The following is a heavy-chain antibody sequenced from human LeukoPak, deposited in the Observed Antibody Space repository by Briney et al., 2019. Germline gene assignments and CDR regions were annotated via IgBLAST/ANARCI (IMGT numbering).Heavy chain of an antibody. CDR2: IGSNGDST. CDR1: GFTFTIYA. CDR3: ARGGYDMDV. D-gene: IGHD2-2*01. J-gene: IGHJ6*02. Sequence: GGSLRLSCSASGFTFTIYAMHWVRQAPGKGLEYVSAIGSNGDSTYYADSVKGRLTISRDNSKNTLYFQMNSLRAEDTALYYCARGGYDMDVWGQGTTVTVSS. V-gene: IGHV3-64*04.